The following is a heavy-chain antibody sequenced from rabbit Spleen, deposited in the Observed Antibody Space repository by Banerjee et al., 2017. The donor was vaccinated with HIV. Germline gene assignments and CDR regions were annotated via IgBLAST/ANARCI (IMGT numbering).Heavy chain of an antibody. CDR1: GFSFSSSYY. CDR2: IYGGSSGST. D-gene: IGHD6-1*01. Sequence: QSLEESGGDLVKPGASLTLTCTASGFSFSSSYYMCWVRQAPGKGLEWIACIYGGSSGSTYYASWAKGRFTISKTSSTTVTLQMTSLTAADTATYFCARSGTGYGYAINLWGPGTLVTVS. V-gene: IGHV1S40*01. J-gene: IGHJ4*01. CDR3: ARSGTGYGYAINL.